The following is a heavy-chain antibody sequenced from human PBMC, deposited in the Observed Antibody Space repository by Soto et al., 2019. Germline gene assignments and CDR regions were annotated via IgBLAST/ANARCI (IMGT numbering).Heavy chain of an antibody. CDR2: IYHSGST. J-gene: IGHJ4*02. D-gene: IGHD3-10*01. Sequence: LSLTCTVSGGSVSSGSYYWSWIRQPPGKGLEWIGYIYHSGSTNYNPSLKSRVTISVDTSKNQFSLKLSSVTAADTAVYYCARVEGYYGSGALGLWGQGTLVTVS. V-gene: IGHV4-61*01. CDR3: ARVEGYYGSGALGL. CDR1: GGSVSSGSYY.